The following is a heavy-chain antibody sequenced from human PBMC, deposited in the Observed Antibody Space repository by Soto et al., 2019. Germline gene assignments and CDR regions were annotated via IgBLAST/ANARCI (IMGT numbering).Heavy chain of an antibody. J-gene: IGHJ4*02. CDR3: VKGGWGNYCDY. V-gene: IGHV3-23*01. Sequence: EVQLLESGGGLVQPGGSLRLSCATSGFNINTYAMTWVRQAPGKGLEWVSSLGRGGDTYYADSVKGRFTITRDNSKNTLYLQRNSLRAGDSAVYYCVKGGWGNYCDYWGQGTLVTVSS. D-gene: IGHD3-16*01. CDR2: SLGRGGDT. CDR1: GFNINTYA.